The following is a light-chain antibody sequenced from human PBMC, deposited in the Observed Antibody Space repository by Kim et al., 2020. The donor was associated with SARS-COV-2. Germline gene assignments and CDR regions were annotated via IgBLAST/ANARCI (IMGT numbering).Light chain of an antibody. Sequence: VSPGESATLSCRASQSLSANLAWYQQKPGQGHRLLIYGASTRATGIPARFSGSGSGTEFTLTISSLQSEDFAVYYCQHYNIWPWTFGQGTKVDIK. J-gene: IGKJ1*01. CDR3: QHYNIWPWT. CDR2: GAS. CDR1: QSLSAN. V-gene: IGKV3-15*01.